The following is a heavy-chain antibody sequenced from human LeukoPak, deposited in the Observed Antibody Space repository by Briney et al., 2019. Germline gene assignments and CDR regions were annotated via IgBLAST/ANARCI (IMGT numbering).Heavy chain of an antibody. D-gene: IGHD6-19*01. V-gene: IGHV3-21*01. J-gene: IGHJ4*02. CDR2: ISSSSSYI. Sequence: PRGSLRLSCAVSGFTFSSYSMNWVRQAPGKGLEWVSSISSSSSYIYYADSVKGRFTISRDNAKYSLYLQMNSLRAEDTAVYYCARGIAVLRCPYDYWGQGTLVTVSS. CDR1: GFTFSSYS. CDR3: ARGIAVLRCPYDY.